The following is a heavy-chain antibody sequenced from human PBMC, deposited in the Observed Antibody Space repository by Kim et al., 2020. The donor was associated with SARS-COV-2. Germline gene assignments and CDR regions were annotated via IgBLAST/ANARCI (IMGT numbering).Heavy chain of an antibody. V-gene: IGHV3-23*01. J-gene: IGHJ4*02. CDR2: ISGSGGST. CDR3: AKVQGDLRSTLLDY. CDR1: GFTFSSYA. D-gene: IGHD3-16*01. Sequence: GGSLRLSCAASGFTFSSYAMSWVRQAPGKGLAWVSGISGSGGSTYYADSVKGRFTISRDNSKNTLYLQMDSLRAEDTAVYYCAKVQGDLRSTLLDYWGQGTLVTVSS.